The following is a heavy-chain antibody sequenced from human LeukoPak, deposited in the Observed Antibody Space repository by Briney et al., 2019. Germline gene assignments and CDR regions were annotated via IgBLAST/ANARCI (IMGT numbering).Heavy chain of an antibody. Sequence: GGSLRLSCAASGFTLRSYWMHWVRQGPGKGLVWVSRINSDGSTTGYADSVKGRFTISRDNAENTVYLQMDSLRAEDTAVYYCARDYDFWSGYYSPTRGYFGYWGQGTLVTVSS. V-gene: IGHV3-74*01. J-gene: IGHJ4*02. CDR3: ARDYDFWSGYYSPTRGYFGY. D-gene: IGHD3-3*01. CDR1: GFTLRSYW. CDR2: INSDGSTT.